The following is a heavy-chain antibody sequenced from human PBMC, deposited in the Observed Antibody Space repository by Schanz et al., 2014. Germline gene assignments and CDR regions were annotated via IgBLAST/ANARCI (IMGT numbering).Heavy chain of an antibody. Sequence: QLVGSGGGLIQPGGSLRLSCAASGFTFSTYAMSWVRQAPGKGLEWVSAISGSGGSTYYADSVKGRFTISRDNSKTTLSLQMNSLRAEDTAVYYCAKGLYYDNTGGGFDYWGQGTLVTVSS. D-gene: IGHD3-16*01. V-gene: IGHV3-23*04. CDR3: AKGLYYDNTGGGFDY. CDR1: GFTFSTYA. J-gene: IGHJ4*02. CDR2: ISGSGGST.